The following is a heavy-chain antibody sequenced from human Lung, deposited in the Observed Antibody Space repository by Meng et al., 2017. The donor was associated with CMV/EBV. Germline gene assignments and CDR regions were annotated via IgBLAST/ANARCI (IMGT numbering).Heavy chain of an antibody. J-gene: IGHJ4*02. CDR3: ACHLRLLDY. CDR1: GFTFSSYA. Sequence: ESLKISCAASGFTFSSYAMSWVRQAPGKGLEWVSNISGSGGSTYYVDSVKGRFTISRDNSKNTLYLQMNSLRAEDTAVYYCACHLRLLDYWGQGTLVTVSS. V-gene: IGHV3-23*01. CDR2: ISGSGGST.